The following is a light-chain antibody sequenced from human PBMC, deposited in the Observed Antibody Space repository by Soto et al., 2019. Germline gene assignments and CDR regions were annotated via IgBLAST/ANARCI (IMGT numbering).Light chain of an antibody. CDR1: QSVSRN. CDR2: GAS. Sequence: EIVMTQSPATLSVSPGERATLSCRASQSVSRNLVWHQQKPGQAPRLLIYGASTRATGIPARFSGSGSGTEFTLTISSLQYEDFAVYYCQQYNNWPHTFGQGTKLEIK. CDR3: QQYNNWPHT. V-gene: IGKV3-15*01. J-gene: IGKJ2*01.